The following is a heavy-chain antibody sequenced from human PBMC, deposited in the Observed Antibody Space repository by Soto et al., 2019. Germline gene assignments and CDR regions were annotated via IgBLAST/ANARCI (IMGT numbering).Heavy chain of an antibody. D-gene: IGHD1-26*01. CDR3: ARDGDIVGATYMSRLYYGMDV. Sequence: QVQLVESGGGVVQPGRSLRLSCAASGFTFSSYAMHWVRQAPGKGLEWVAVISYDGSNKYYADSVKGRFTISRDNSKNTLNLQLNSLRAEDTAVYYCARDGDIVGATYMSRLYYGMDVWGQGITDTVSS. CDR1: GFTFSSYA. CDR2: ISYDGSNK. V-gene: IGHV3-30-3*01. J-gene: IGHJ6*02.